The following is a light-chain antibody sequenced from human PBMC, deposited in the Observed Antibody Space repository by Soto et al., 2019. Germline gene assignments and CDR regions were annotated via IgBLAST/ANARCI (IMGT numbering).Light chain of an antibody. CDR3: QQYGSSPLA. CDR1: QTVSFSY. Sequence: EIVLTQSPGTLSLSPGDRATLSCRASQTVSFSYLAWYQQKPGQAPRLLIYGASSRATGIPARFSGSESGTDFTLTISRLEPEDFAVYYCQQYGSSPLACGGGTKVVIK. V-gene: IGKV3-20*01. J-gene: IGKJ4*01. CDR2: GAS.